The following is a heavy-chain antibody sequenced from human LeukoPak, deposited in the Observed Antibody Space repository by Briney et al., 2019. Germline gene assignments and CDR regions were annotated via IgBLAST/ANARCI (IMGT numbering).Heavy chain of an antibody. D-gene: IGHD6-19*01. CDR2: INPSGGST. Sequence: GGSLRLSRAASGFTLSNYAMNWVRHAPGRGLEWVSAINPSGGSTYYADSVKGRFTISRDNSKNTLYLQMNSLRAEDTALYFCAKAVSHSYFDFWGQGTLVTVSA. V-gene: IGHV3-23*01. J-gene: IGHJ4*02. CDR1: GFTLSNYA. CDR3: AKAVSHSYFDF.